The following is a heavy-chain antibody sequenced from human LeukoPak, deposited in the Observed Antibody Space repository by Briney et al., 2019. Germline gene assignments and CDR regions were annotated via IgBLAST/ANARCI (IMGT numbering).Heavy chain of an antibody. CDR2: ISGSGGNT. Sequence: PGGSLRLSCAASGFTFSGYVMSWVRQAPGKGLEWVSAISGSGGNTYYADSVKGRFTISRDNFKNTLYLQMNSLRAEDTAVYYCAKPSGINYDILTGSRGGFDYWGQGTLVTVSS. CDR3: AKPSGINYDILTGSRGGFDY. J-gene: IGHJ4*02. D-gene: IGHD3-9*01. CDR1: GFTFSGYV. V-gene: IGHV3-23*01.